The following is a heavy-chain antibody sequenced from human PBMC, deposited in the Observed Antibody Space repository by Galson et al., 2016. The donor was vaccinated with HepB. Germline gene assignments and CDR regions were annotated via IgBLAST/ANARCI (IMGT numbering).Heavy chain of an antibody. CDR2: ISSSGSTI. CDR3: AGGPFSSWPEY. V-gene: IGHV3-11*01. D-gene: IGHD6-13*01. CDR1: GFTFNDYY. J-gene: IGHJ1*01. Sequence: SLRLSCAASGFTFNDYYMSWVRQAPGKGLEWLSYISSSGSTIYYADSVKGRFTISRDNAESSLYLYINSLRVDDTAVYYCAGGPFSSWPEYCGQGTRVSVSP.